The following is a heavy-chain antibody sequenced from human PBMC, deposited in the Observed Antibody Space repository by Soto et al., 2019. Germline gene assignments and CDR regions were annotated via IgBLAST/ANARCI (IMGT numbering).Heavy chain of an antibody. Sequence: EVHLVESGGGLVQPGGSLSLSCAASGFTFSTYWLTWVRQPPGKGLEWVANIKQDGSDKYYVDSVKGRFTISRDNAKNSLLLQMNSLSAEDTAVYYCERLTIAARPDYYGMDVWGQGTTVTVSS. CDR3: ERLTIAARPDYYGMDV. D-gene: IGHD6-6*01. J-gene: IGHJ6*02. CDR1: GFTFSTYW. V-gene: IGHV3-7*01. CDR2: IKQDGSDK.